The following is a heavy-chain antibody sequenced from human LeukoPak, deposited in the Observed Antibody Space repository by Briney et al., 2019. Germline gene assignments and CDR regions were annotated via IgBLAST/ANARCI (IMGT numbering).Heavy chain of an antibody. CDR1: GYTFTGYY. CDR2: INPNSGGT. V-gene: IGHV1-2*02. CDR3: ARDTAPYCSSTSCYFGYFDY. J-gene: IGHJ4*02. Sequence: ASVKVSCKASGYTFTGYYMHWVRQAPGQGLEWMGWINPNSGGTNYAQKFQGRVTMTRDTSISTAYMELSRLRSDDTAVYYCARDTAPYCSSTSCYFGYFDYWGQGTLVTVSS. D-gene: IGHD2-2*01.